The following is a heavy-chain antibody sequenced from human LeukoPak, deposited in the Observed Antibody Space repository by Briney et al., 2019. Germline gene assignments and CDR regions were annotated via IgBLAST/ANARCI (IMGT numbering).Heavy chain of an antibody. CDR1: GGSISSGGYY. D-gene: IGHD2-2*02. V-gene: IGHV4-31*03. CDR3: ARESVVVPAAIGPYYYYYMDV. CDR2: IYYSGST. Sequence: SETLSLTCTVSGGSISSGGYYWSWIRQHPGKGLEWIGYIYYSGSTYYNPSLKSRVTISVDTSKNQFSLKLSSVTAADTAVYYCARESVVVPAAIGPYYYYYMDVWGKGTTVTVSS. J-gene: IGHJ6*03.